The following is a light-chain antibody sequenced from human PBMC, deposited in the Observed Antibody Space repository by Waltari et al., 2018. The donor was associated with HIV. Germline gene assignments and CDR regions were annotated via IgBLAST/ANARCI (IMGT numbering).Light chain of an antibody. CDR1: SGNIASNS. Sequence: FMLTQPHSMSESPGRTVTISCTRSSGNIASNSVQRYQQRPGSAPITVIYGATQGPSGVPALFSGSRGSSSNSASLTISGLRSEDEADYYCQSYDTSNHLIFGGGTKLTVL. CDR3: QSYDTSNHLI. CDR2: GAT. J-gene: IGLJ2*01. V-gene: IGLV6-57*04.